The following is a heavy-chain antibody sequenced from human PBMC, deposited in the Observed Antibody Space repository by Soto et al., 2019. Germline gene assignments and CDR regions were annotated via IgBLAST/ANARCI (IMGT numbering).Heavy chain of an antibody. CDR2: ISSSSSTI. Sequence: EVQLVESGGGLVQPGGSLRLSCAASGFTFSSYSMNWVRQAPGKGLEWVSYISSSSSTIYYADSVKGRFTISRDNAKNSLYLQMNSLRAEDTAVYYCARYPSARGTDAFDIWGQGTMVTVSS. CDR3: ARYPSARGTDAFDI. CDR1: GFTFSSYS. V-gene: IGHV3-48*01. D-gene: IGHD1-1*01. J-gene: IGHJ3*02.